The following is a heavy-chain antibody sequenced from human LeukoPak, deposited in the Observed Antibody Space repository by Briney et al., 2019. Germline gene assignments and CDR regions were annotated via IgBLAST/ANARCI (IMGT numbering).Heavy chain of an antibody. J-gene: IGHJ5*02. D-gene: IGHD2-2*01. V-gene: IGHV1-69*13. CDR2: IIPIFGTA. CDR1: GGTFSSYA. Sequence: ASVKVSCKASGGTFSSYAISWVRQAPGQGLEWMGGIIPIFGTANYAQKFQGRVTITADESTSTAYMELSSLRSEDTAVYYCARSGSRYCSSTSCYDWIDPWGQGTLVTVSS. CDR3: ARSGSRYCSSTSCYDWIDP.